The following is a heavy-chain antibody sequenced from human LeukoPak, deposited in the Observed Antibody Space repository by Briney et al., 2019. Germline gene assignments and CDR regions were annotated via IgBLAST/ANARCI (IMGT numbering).Heavy chain of an antibody. J-gene: IGHJ4*02. CDR3: ASNVLGGDY. D-gene: IGHD3-16*01. CDR1: GGSFSGYY. V-gene: IGHV4-34*01. CDR2: INHSGST. Sequence: SETLSLTCAVYGGSFSGYYWSWIRQPPGKGLEWIGEINHSGSTNYNPSLKSRVTISVDTSKNQFSLKLSSVTAADTAVYYCASNVLGGDYWGQGTLVTVSS.